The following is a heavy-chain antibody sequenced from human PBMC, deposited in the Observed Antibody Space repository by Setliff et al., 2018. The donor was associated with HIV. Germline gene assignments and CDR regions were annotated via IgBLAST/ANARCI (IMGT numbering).Heavy chain of an antibody. J-gene: IGHJ4*02. D-gene: IGHD6-25*01. Sequence: ASVKVSCKASGYIFTVYPLHWVRQAPGQGLEWMGWINPNSGATKYAQKFEGRVTMTRDTSDSTAHMELNRLRSDDTAVYYCARVRLGYNDLTPPRYTHALGYWGQGTPVTVSS. CDR3: ARVRLGYNDLTPPRYTHALGY. V-gene: IGHV1-2*02. CDR2: INPNSGAT. CDR1: GYIFTVYP.